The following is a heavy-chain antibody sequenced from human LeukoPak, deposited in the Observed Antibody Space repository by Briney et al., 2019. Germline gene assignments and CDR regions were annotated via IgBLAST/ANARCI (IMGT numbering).Heavy chain of an antibody. CDR1: GFTFSSYG. CDR2: ISGSGGST. J-gene: IGHJ6*03. CDR3: AKDLHQYHYYYYMDV. V-gene: IGHV3-23*01. Sequence: GGSLRLSCAASGFTFSSYGMSWVRQAPGKGLEWVSAISGSGGSTYYADSVKGRFTISRDNSKNTLYLQMNSLRAEDTAVYFCAKDLHQYHYYYYMDVWGKGTTVTISS.